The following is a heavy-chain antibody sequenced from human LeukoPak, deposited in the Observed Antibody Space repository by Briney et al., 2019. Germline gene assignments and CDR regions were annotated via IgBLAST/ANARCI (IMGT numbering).Heavy chain of an antibody. V-gene: IGHV6-1*01. CDR3: ARDRDDYGDYYFAY. D-gene: IGHD4-17*01. CDR1: GDRVSSKNGA. J-gene: IGHJ4*02. Sequence: SQTLSLTCAISGDRVSSKNGAWNWIRHSPSRGLEWLGRIYYRSKWYNDYAVSVKSRITITPDTSKNQFSLPLNSVTPEDTAVYYCARDRDDYGDYYFAYWGQGALVTVSS. CDR2: IYYRSKWYN.